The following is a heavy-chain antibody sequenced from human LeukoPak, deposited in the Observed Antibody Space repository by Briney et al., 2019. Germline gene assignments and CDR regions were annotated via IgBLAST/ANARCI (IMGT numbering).Heavy chain of an antibody. CDR2: ISGSGGST. D-gene: IGHD6-19*01. CDR3: ATRKTYSSGWYYDQDY. Sequence: GGSLRLSCAASGFTFSSYAMSWVRQAPGKGLEWVSAISGSGGSTYYADSVQGRFTISRDNSKNTLYLQMNSMRAEDTAVYYCATRKTYSSGWYYDQDYWGQGTLVTVSS. V-gene: IGHV3-23*01. CDR1: GFTFSSYA. J-gene: IGHJ4*02.